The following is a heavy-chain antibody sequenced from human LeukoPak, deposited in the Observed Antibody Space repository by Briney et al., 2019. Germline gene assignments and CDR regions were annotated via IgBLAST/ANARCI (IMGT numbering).Heavy chain of an antibody. D-gene: IGHD3-22*01. V-gene: IGHV3-23*01. CDR2: ISGSGGST. CDR3: AYYYDSSGSAYYYYYYMDV. J-gene: IGHJ6*03. CDR1: GFTFSSYA. Sequence: GGSLRLSSAASGFTFSSYAMSWVRQAPGKGLEWVSAISGSGGSTYYADSVKGRFTISRDNSKNTLYLQMNSLRAEDTAVYYCAYYYDSSGSAYYYYYYMDVWGKGTTVTVSS.